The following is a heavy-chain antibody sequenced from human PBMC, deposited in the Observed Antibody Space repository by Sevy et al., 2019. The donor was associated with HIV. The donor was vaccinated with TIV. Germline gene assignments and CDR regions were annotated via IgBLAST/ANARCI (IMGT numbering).Heavy chain of an antibody. J-gene: IGHJ4*02. CDR2: ISYDGSNK. V-gene: IGHV3-30-3*01. CDR1: GFTFSSYA. Sequence: GGSLRLSCAASGFTFSSYAMHWVRQAPGKGLEWVAVISYDGSNKYYADSVKGRFTISRDNSKNTLYLQMNSLRAEDTAVYYCARDYCSGGSCFNFDYWGQGTLVTVSS. CDR3: ARDYCSGGSCFNFDY. D-gene: IGHD2-15*01.